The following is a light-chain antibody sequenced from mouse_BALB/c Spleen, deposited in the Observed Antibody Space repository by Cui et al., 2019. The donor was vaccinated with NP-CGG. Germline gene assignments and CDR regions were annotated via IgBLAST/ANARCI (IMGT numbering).Light chain of an antibody. J-gene: IGLJ1*01. CDR1: TGAVTTSNY. V-gene: IGLV1*01. CDR2: GTN. Sequence: QAVVTQESALTTSPGETVTLTCRSSTGAVTTSNYANWVQEKPDHLFTGLIGGTNNRAPGVPARFSGSLIGDKAALTITEAQTEDEAIYFFALWYSNHWVFGGGTKLTVL. CDR3: ALWYSNHWV.